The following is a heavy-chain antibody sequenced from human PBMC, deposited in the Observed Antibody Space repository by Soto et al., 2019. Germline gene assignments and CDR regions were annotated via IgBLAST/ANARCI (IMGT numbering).Heavy chain of an antibody. J-gene: IGHJ6*02. V-gene: IGHV5-51*01. CDR3: ARTAAAGKYYYGVDV. D-gene: IGHD6-13*01. Sequence: GESLKISCKGSGYSFTSYWIGWVRQMPGKGLEWMGIIYPGDSDTRYSPSFQGQVTISADKSITTAYLQWSSLKASDTAMYYCARTAAAGKYYYGVDVWGQGTTVTXP. CDR2: IYPGDSDT. CDR1: GYSFTSYW.